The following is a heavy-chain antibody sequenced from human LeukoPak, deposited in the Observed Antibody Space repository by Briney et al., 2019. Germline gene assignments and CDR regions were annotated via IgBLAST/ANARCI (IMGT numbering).Heavy chain of an antibody. CDR3: ARGEYDSSGYWGYYFEN. D-gene: IGHD3-22*01. V-gene: IGHV4-61*02. CDR2: VYSSGST. J-gene: IGHJ4*02. CDR1: GVSISSGSYY. Sequence: SETLSLTCTVSGVSISSGSYYWSWIRQPAGKGLEWIGRVYSSGSTNYSPYFKSRVTISVDTSKNQFSLNLNSVTAADTAVYYCARGEYDSSGYWGYYFENWGQGTLVSVSS.